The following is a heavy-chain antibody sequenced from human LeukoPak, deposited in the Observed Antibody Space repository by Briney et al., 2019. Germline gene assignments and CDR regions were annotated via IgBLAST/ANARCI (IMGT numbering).Heavy chain of an antibody. V-gene: IGHV4-4*07. J-gene: IGHJ4*02. CDR3: AKARSVGYFDY. CDR1: GVSVSTYY. Sequence: PSETLSLTCTVSGVSVSTYYWSWIQQPAGKGLEFIGRFFTSGTSGTTNYNPSLKSRVTMSLDTSKNQFSLKLISVTAADTAVYYCAKARSVGYFDYWGQGTLVTVSS. CDR2: FFTSGTSGTT.